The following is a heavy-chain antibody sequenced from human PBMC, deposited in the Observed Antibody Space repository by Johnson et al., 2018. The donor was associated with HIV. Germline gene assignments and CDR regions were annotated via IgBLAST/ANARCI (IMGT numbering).Heavy chain of an antibody. CDR3: AKVRLGGDLDAAFDV. CDR2: INWKSDSI. J-gene: IGHJ3*01. D-gene: IGHD3-16*01. V-gene: IGHV3-9*01. Sequence: VQLVESGGGVVRPGGSLRLSCAASGFTFKDYAIHWVRQVPGKGLEWVSGINWKSDSIAYGDSVKGRFTISRDNAKNSLYLQMSSLKAEDTALYYCAKVRLGGDLDAAFDVWGQGTMVTVSS. CDR1: GFTFKDYA.